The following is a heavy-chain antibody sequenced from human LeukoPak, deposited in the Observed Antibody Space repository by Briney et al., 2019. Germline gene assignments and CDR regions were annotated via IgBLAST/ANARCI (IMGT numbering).Heavy chain of an antibody. Sequence: SETLSLTCTVSGYSISSGTYYWTWIRQPAGKGLEWIGRISTSGSTNYNPSLKSRVTMSVDTSKNQFSLKLSSVTAADTAVYYCARDRYYYDSSGYLYFDYWGQGTLVTVSS. J-gene: IGHJ4*02. CDR1: GYSISSGTYY. CDR2: ISTSGST. V-gene: IGHV4-61*02. CDR3: ARDRYYYDSSGYLYFDY. D-gene: IGHD3-22*01.